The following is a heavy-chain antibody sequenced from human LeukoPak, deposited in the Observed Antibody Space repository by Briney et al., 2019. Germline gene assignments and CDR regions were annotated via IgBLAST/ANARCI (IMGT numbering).Heavy chain of an antibody. CDR2: IQNDASTE. D-gene: IGHD2-8*01. CDR3: ARECILQGPCGY. Sequence: PGRSLRLSCAASGFIFSHYGMHWVRQAPGKGPEWVAVIQNDASTENFADSVKGRFTISRDNSKNTVFLQMNSLRVEDTAVYYCARECILQGPCGYWGQGTLVTVSS. V-gene: IGHV3-33*05. CDR1: GFIFSHYG. J-gene: IGHJ4*02.